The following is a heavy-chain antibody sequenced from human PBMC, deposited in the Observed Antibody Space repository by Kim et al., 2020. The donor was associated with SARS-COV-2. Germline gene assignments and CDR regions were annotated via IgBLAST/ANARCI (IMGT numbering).Heavy chain of an antibody. D-gene: IGHD3-16*02. CDR3: ARVGYDYVWGSYRDYYYYYGMDV. V-gene: IGHV3-11*05. CDR1: GFTFSDYY. CDR2: ISSSSYT. J-gene: IGHJ6*02. Sequence: GGSLRLSCAASGFTFSDYYMSWIRQAPGKGLEWVSYISSSSYTNYADSVKGRFTISRDNAKNSLYLQMNSLRAEDTAVYYCARVGYDYVWGSYRDYYYYYGMDVWPRDHGHRLL.